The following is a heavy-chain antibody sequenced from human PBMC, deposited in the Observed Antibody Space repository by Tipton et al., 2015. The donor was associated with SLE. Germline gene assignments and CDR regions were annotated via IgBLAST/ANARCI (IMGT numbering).Heavy chain of an antibody. D-gene: IGHD1/OR15-1a*01. V-gene: IGHV3-33*01. CDR3: ARDRTTAYYYYFYMDV. CDR1: GFSFSSYG. CDR2: IWFDGSNK. Sequence: SLRLSCAVSGFSFSSYGMHWVRQAPGKGLEWVALIWFDGSNKYFADSVKGRFTISRDNAKNTLYLQMNSLRAEDTAVYYCARDRTTAYYYYFYMDVWGKGTTVTVSS. J-gene: IGHJ6*03.